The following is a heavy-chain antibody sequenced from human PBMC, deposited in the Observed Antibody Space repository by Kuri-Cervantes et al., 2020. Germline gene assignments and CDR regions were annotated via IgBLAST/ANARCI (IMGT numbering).Heavy chain of an antibody. Sequence: SQTLSLTCAVYGGSFSSYYWSWIRQPPGKGLEWIGYIYYSGSTNYNPSLKSRVTISIDTSKNQFSLKLSSVTAADTAVYYCARHTMTYYYDSSGYDYWGQGTLVTVSS. CDR3: ARHTMTYYYDSSGYDY. J-gene: IGHJ4*02. D-gene: IGHD3-22*01. V-gene: IGHV4-59*08. CDR1: GGSFSSYY. CDR2: IYYSGST.